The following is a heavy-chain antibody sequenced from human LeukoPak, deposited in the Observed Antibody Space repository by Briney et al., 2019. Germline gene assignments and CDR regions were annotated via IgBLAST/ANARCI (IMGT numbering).Heavy chain of an antibody. V-gene: IGHV1-69*13. Sequence: ASVKVSCKASGYTFTSYGISWVRQAPGQGLEWMGGIIPIFGTANYAQKFQGRVTITADESTSTAYMELSSLRSEDTAVYYCARGGYQLLPFDYWGQGTLVTVSS. J-gene: IGHJ4*02. CDR1: GYTFTSYG. CDR2: IIPIFGTA. CDR3: ARGGYQLLPFDY. D-gene: IGHD2-2*01.